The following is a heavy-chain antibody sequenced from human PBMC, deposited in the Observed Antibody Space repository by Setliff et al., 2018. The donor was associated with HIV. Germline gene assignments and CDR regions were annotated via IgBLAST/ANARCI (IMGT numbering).Heavy chain of an antibody. V-gene: IGHV4-4*07. CDR2: IYKSGSA. J-gene: IGHJ4*02. D-gene: IGHD3-16*01. Sequence: SETLSLTCRVSGGSISSYHWSWIRQPPGKGLEWIGHIYKSGSANYSPSLKGRVTMSVDTSKNQVSLNLRSVTAADTAVYYCARTKAPLRFFDSWGQGTLVTVSS. CDR1: GGSISSYH. CDR3: ARTKAPLRFFDS.